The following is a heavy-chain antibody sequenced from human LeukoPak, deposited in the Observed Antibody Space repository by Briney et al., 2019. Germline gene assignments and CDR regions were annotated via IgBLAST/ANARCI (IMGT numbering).Heavy chain of an antibody. J-gene: IGHJ4*02. CDR3: GSSDTALYYFDY. CDR2: IYYSGST. V-gene: IGHV4-59*01. CDR1: SGSISSYY. D-gene: IGHD5-18*01. Sequence: PSETLSLTCTVSSGSISSYYWSWIRQPPGKGLEWIGYIYYSGSTDYNPSLKSRVTISIDTSRHQFSLKLSSVTAADTAVYYCGSSDTALYYFDYWGQGTLVTVSS.